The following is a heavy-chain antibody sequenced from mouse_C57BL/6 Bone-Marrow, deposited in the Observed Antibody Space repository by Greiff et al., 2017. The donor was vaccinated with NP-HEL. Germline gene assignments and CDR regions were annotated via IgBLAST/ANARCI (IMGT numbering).Heavy chain of an antibody. D-gene: IGHD3-2*02. Sequence: EVQGVESGEGLVKPGGSLKLSCAASGFTFSSYAMSWVRQTPEKRLEWVAYISSGGDYIYYADTVKGRFTISRYNARNTLYLRMSSLESEDTAMCYCTQGPSSGYALDYWGQGTSVTVSS. J-gene: IGHJ4*01. CDR3: TQGPSSGYALDY. V-gene: IGHV5-9-1*02. CDR2: ISSGGDYI. CDR1: GFTFSSYA.